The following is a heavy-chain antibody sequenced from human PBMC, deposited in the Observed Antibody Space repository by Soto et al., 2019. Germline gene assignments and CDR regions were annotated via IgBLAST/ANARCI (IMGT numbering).Heavy chain of an antibody. Sequence: GGSLRLSCSASGFTFSSYAMHWVRQAPGKGLEYVSAISSNGGSTYYADSVKGRFTISRDNSKNTLYLQMSSLRAEDTAVYYCVKDTPGIVGAISWFDPWGQGTLVTVSS. CDR2: ISSNGGST. V-gene: IGHV3-64D*08. CDR3: VKDTPGIVGAISWFDP. J-gene: IGHJ5*02. D-gene: IGHD1-26*01. CDR1: GFTFSSYA.